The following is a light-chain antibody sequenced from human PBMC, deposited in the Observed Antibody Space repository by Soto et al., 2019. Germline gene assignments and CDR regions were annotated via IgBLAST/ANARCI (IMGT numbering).Light chain of an antibody. CDR3: SSHTSISTRV. Sequence: QSALTQPASVSGSPGQSITISCTGTSSDVGSYNYVSWYHQHPGKAPKLMIYEVSNRPSGVSNRFSGSKSGNTASLTISGLQAEDEANYYCSSHTSISTRVFGGGTKVTVL. V-gene: IGLV2-14*01. CDR2: EVS. J-gene: IGLJ3*02. CDR1: SSDVGSYNY.